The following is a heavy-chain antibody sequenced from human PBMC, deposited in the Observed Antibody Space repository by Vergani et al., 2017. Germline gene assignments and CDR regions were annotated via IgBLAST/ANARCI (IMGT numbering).Heavy chain of an antibody. CDR2: IIPIFGTA. Sequence: QVQLVQSGAEVKKPGSSVKVSCKASGGTFSSYAISWVRQAPGEGLEWMGGIIPIFGTANYAQKFQGRVTITADESTSTAYRELSSLRSEDTAVYYCARTSYYYDSSGSLYNWFDPWSQGTLVTVSS. J-gene: IGHJ5*02. CDR1: GGTFSSYA. V-gene: IGHV1-69*12. D-gene: IGHD3-22*01. CDR3: ARTSYYYDSSGSLYNWFDP.